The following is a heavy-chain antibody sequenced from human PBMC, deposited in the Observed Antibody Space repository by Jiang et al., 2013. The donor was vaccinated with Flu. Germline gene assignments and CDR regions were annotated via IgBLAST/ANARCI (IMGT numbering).Heavy chain of an antibody. V-gene: IGHV5-51*01. D-gene: IGHD3-10*01. CDR2: IYPGDSDT. CDR1: GYSFTSYW. CDR3: ALWFGELPQDRHRMDV. J-gene: IGHJ6*02. Sequence: GAEVKKPGESLKISCKGSGYSFTSYWIGWVRQMPGKGLEWMGIIYPGDSDTRYSPSFQGQVTISADKSISTAFLQWSSLKPSDTGMYYCALWFGELPQDRHRMDVWGQGTTVIVSS.